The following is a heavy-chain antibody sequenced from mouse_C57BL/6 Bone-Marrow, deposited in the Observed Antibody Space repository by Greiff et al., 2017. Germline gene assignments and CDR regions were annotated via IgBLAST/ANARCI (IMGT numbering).Heavy chain of an antibody. CDR2: INPSSGYT. D-gene: IGHD2-3*01. V-gene: IGHV1-7*01. Sequence: VQLKESGAELAQPGASVTLSCTASGYTFTSYWMHWVHQRPGQGLEWIGYINPSSGYTKYTPKFKDKSTLTADNSSSTAYMQLSSLTYEDSAVYYCANGYYGAYWGQGTLVTVSA. CDR3: ANGYYGAY. J-gene: IGHJ3*01. CDR1: GYTFTSYW.